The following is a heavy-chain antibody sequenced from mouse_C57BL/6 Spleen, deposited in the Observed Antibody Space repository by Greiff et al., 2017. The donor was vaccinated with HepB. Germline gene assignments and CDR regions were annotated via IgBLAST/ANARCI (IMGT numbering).Heavy chain of an antibody. CDR3: ASGAAQATWFAY. V-gene: IGHV1-82*01. Sequence: VKLQQSGPELVKPGASVKISCKASGYAFSSSWMNWVKQRPGKGLEWIGRIYPGDGDTNYNGKFKGKATLTADKSSSTAYMQLSSLTSEDSAVYFCASGAAQATWFAYWGQGTLVTVSA. CDR1: GYAFSSSW. J-gene: IGHJ3*01. CDR2: IYPGDGDT. D-gene: IGHD3-2*02.